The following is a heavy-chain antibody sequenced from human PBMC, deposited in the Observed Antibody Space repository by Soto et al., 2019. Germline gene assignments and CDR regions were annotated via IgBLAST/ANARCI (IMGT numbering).Heavy chain of an antibody. CDR2: IIPIFGTA. CDR1: GGTFSSYA. Sequence: ASVKVSCKASGGTFSSYAISWVRQAPGQGLEWMGGIIPIFGTANYAQKFQGRVTITADKSTSTAYMELSSLRSEDTAVYYCALYYYDSSGSLGYWGQGTLVTVSS. J-gene: IGHJ4*02. CDR3: ALYYYDSSGSLGY. D-gene: IGHD3-22*01. V-gene: IGHV1-69*06.